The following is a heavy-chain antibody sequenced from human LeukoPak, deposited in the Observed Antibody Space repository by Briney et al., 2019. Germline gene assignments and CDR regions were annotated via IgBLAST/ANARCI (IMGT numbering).Heavy chain of an antibody. CDR2: ISSSSSYI. J-gene: IGHJ4*02. V-gene: IGHV3-21*04. Sequence: GGSLRLSCAASGFTFSSYAMNWVRQAPGKGLEWVSSISSSSSYIYYADSVKGRFTISRDNSKNTLYLQIDTLRAEDTAVYYCAKDNGLLLFYLDYWGQGTLVTVSS. D-gene: IGHD3-22*01. CDR3: AKDNGLLLFYLDY. CDR1: GFTFSSYA.